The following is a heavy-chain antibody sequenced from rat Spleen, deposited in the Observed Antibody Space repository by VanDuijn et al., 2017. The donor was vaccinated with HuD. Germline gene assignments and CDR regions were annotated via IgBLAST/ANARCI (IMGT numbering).Heavy chain of an antibody. D-gene: IGHD1-4*01. CDR3: ARRHHGYTDYFDY. Sequence: EVQLVESGGGLVQPGRSLKLSCAASGFTCSDYGMASVRQAPTKGLEWVATISYNESSGHSSTYYLDSVKGPFTISRDNAKSTLSLQVDSLRSEDTATYYCARRHHGYTDYFDYWGQGVMVTVSS. CDR2: ISYNESSGHSST. CDR1: GFTCSDYG. J-gene: IGHJ2*01. V-gene: IGHV5-29*01.